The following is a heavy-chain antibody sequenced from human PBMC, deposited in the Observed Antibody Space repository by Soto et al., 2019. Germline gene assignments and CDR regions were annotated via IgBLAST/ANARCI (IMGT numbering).Heavy chain of an antibody. Sequence: QVQLQESGPGLVKPSETLSLTCTVSGGSISSYYWSWIRQPPGKGLEWIGYIYCSGSTNYNPSLKSRVTLSVDTSRHPFSRKLSSVTAADTAVYYCARGELGTRVDYWGQGTLVTVSS. CDR2: IYCSGST. V-gene: IGHV4-59*01. J-gene: IGHJ4*02. D-gene: IGHD7-27*01. CDR1: GGSISSYY. CDR3: ARGELGTRVDY.